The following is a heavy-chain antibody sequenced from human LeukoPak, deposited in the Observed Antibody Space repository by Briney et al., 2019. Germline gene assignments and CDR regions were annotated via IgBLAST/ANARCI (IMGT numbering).Heavy chain of an antibody. CDR2: IYYSGST. V-gene: IGHV4-59*01. D-gene: IGHD5-18*01. J-gene: IGHJ4*02. CDR1: GGSISSYY. Sequence: PSETLSLTCTASGGSISSYYWSWIRQPPGKGLEWIGYIYYSGSTNYNPSLKSRVTISVDTSKNQFSLKLSSVTAADTAVYYCARNVDTANFDYWGQGTLVTVSS. CDR3: ARNVDTANFDY.